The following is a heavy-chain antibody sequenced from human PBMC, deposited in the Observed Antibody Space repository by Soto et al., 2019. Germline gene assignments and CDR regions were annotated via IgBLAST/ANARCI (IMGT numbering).Heavy chain of an antibody. D-gene: IGHD3-16*01. CDR2: IYPNSGGT. J-gene: IGHJ3*02. CDR3: ARGDVLRLGAHHAFDI. Sequence: ASVKVSCKASGYTFTGYYMHWVRQAPGQGLEWMGWIYPNSGGTNYAQKFQGWVTMTRDTSISTAYMELSRLRSDDTAVYYCARGDVLRLGAHHAFDIWGQGTMVTVSS. V-gene: IGHV1-2*04. CDR1: GYTFTGYY.